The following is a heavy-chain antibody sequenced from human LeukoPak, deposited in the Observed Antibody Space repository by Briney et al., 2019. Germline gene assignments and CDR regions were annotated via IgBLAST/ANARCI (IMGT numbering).Heavy chain of an antibody. CDR3: AKGSGNDVGGYFDY. Sequence: GGSLRLSCAASGFTFSSYVMSWDRQAPGKGLEWVSTISGSGGSTYHTDSVKGRFTISRDNSKKTLYLQMNSLRAEDTAVYYCAKGSGNDVGGYFDYWGQGTLVTVSS. J-gene: IGHJ4*02. V-gene: IGHV3-23*01. CDR1: GFTFSSYV. D-gene: IGHD1-1*01. CDR2: ISGSGGST.